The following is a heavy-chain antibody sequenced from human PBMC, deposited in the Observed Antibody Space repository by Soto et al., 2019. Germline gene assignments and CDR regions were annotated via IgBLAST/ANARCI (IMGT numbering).Heavy chain of an antibody. CDR2: IYSGGST. CDR1: GFTVSTNY. CDR3: ARLYYDSSDYRRALDY. Sequence: PGGSLRLSCAASGFTVSTNYMNWVRQAPGKGLEWVSIIYSGGSTFYADSVKGRFTISRDSSKNTLYLQMNSLRAEDTAVYYCARLYYDSSDYRRALDYWGQGTLVTVSS. V-gene: IGHV3-53*01. D-gene: IGHD3-22*01. J-gene: IGHJ4*02.